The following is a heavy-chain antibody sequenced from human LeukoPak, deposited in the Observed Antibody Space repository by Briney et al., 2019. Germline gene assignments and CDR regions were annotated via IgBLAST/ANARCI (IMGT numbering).Heavy chain of an antibody. CDR2: INHSGST. D-gene: IGHD2-2*01. CDR3: ARGLGAVGCSSTSCYFDY. V-gene: IGHV4-34*01. J-gene: IGHJ4*02. Sequence: SETLSLTCAVYGGSFSGYYWSWIRQPPGKGLEWIGEINHSGSTNYNPSLKSRVTISVDTSKNQFSLKLSPVTAAATAVYYCARGLGAVGCSSTSCYFDYWGQGTLVTVSS. CDR1: GGSFSGYY.